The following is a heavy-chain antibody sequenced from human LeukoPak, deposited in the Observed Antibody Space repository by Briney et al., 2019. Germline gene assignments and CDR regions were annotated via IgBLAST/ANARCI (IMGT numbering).Heavy chain of an antibody. J-gene: IGHJ4*02. CDR2: IKQDGSEK. V-gene: IGHV3-7*03. CDR3: ATSYDMGWLIGY. D-gene: IGHD3/OR15-3a*01. CDR1: GFTFGDTW. Sequence: GGSLRLSCAASGFTFGDTWMNWVRQAPGQGPEWVANIKQDGSEKFYVTSVKGRFTISRDNAKNSLYLQMNSLRAEDTALYYCATSYDMGWLIGYWGQGTLVTVSS.